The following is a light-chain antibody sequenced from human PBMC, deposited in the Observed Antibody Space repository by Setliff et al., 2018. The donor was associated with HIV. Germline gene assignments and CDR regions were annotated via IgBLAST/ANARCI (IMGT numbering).Light chain of an antibody. CDR2: DVR. CDR3: SSYRRSVTPLV. CDR1: SSDIGDYSY. Sequence: QSVLTQPASVSGSPGQSITISCTGTSSDIGDYSYVPWYQHHPGKAPKLIIFDVRNRPSGVSNRFSASKSGTTASLTISGLQAEDEADYYCSSYRRSVTPLVFGTGTKVTVL. J-gene: IGLJ1*01. V-gene: IGLV2-14*03.